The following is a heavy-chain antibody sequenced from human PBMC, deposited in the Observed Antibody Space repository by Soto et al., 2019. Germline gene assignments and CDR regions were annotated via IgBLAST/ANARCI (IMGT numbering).Heavy chain of an antibody. J-gene: IGHJ4*02. D-gene: IGHD6-25*01. V-gene: IGHV1-58*01. CDR1: GFTFTSSA. CDR2: IVVGSGNT. Sequence: GASVKVSCKASGFTFTSSAVQWVRQARGQRLEWIGWIVVGSGNTNYAQKFQERVTITRDMSTSTAYMELSSLRSEDTAVYYCAARPSSGWQYYFDYWGQGTLVTVSS. CDR3: AARPSSGWQYYFDY.